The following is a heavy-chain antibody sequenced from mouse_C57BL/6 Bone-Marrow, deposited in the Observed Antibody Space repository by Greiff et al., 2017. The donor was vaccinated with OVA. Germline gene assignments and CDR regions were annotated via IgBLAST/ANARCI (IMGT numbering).Heavy chain of an antibody. CDR1: FSPFTRSF. V-gene: IGHV1-81*01. Sequence: VPLPPSGAALAPPVSSLPLSFPSSFSPFTRSFLLCFHQIPGPCLECIGEIYPRSGNTYYNEKFKGKATLTASKSSLPASMGLRSLTSENSAVYFCARKSPWYFDVWGTGTTVTVSS. CDR3: ARKSPWYFDV. CDR2: IYPRSGNT. J-gene: IGHJ1*03.